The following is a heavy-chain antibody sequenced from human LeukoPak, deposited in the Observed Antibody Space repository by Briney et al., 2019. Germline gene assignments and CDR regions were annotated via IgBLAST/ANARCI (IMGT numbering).Heavy chain of an antibody. CDR2: IHYTGTT. Sequence: SSETLSLTCIVSGGSINSHYWSWIRQTPGKGLEWIGDIHYTGTTKYNPSVKSRVTISIDTSKNQFSLKLSSVTAADTAVYYCARDRTTFDYWGQGTLVTVSS. V-gene: IGHV4-59*11. J-gene: IGHJ4*02. D-gene: IGHD1-1*01. CDR1: GGSINSHY. CDR3: ARDRTTFDY.